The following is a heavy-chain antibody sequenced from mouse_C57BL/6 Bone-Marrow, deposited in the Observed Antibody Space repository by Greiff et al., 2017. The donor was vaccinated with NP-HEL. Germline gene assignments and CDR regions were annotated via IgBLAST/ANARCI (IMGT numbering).Heavy chain of an antibody. Sequence: EVKVVESGGGLVQPGESLKLSCESNEYEFPSHDMSWVRKTPEKRLELVAAINSDGGSTYYPDTMERRFIISRDNTKKTLYLQMGSLRSEDTALYYCARRGNYRIGFDYWGQGTTLTVSS. CDR2: INSDGGST. J-gene: IGHJ2*01. D-gene: IGHD2-1*01. V-gene: IGHV5-2*01. CDR1: EYEFPSHD. CDR3: ARRGNYRIGFDY.